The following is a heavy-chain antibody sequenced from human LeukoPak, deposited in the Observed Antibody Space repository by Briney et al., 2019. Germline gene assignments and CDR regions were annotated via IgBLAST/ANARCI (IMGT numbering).Heavy chain of an antibody. J-gene: IGHJ4*02. CDR1: GGSISSSSYY. V-gene: IGHV4-39*01. Sequence: SETLSLTCTVSGGSISSSSYYWGWIRQPPGEGLEWIGSIYYSGRTYYNPSLKSRVTISVDTSKNQFSLKLSSVTAADTAVYYCARGYSYGSTHNDYWGQGTLVTVSS. D-gene: IGHD5-18*01. CDR2: IYYSGRT. CDR3: ARGYSYGSTHNDY.